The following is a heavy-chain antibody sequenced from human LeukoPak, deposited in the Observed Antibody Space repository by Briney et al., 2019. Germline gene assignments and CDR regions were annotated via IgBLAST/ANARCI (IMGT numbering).Heavy chain of an antibody. V-gene: IGHV4-39*01. CDR1: GGSISSSSYY. CDR2: IYYSGST. J-gene: IGHJ4*02. D-gene: IGHD3/OR15-3a*01. Sequence: SETLSLTCTVSGGSISSSSYYWGWIRQPPGKGLEWIGSIYYSGSTYYNPSLKSRVTISVDTSKNQFSLRLTSVTAADTAVYYCAGQTGSGLFILPGGQGTLVTVSS. CDR3: AGQTGSGLFILP.